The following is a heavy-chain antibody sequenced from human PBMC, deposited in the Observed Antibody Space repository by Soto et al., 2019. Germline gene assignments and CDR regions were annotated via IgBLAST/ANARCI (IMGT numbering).Heavy chain of an antibody. Sequence: SETLSLTCAVSGGSISSSNWWSWVRQPPGKGLEWIGEIYHSGSTNYNPSLKSRVTISVDKSKNQFSLKLSSVTAADTAVYYCARDILDTAMVTDYWGQGTLVTVSS. J-gene: IGHJ4*02. CDR1: GGSISSSNW. D-gene: IGHD5-18*01. CDR2: IYHSGST. CDR3: ARDILDTAMVTDY. V-gene: IGHV4-4*02.